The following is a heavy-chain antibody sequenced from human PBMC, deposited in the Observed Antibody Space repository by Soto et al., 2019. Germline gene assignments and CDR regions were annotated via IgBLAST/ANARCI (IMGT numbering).Heavy chain of an antibody. V-gene: IGHV1-69*12. CDR3: ATQGLPNYYYSGMDV. CDR2: IIPIFGTA. CDR1: GGTFSSYA. Sequence: QVQLVQSGAEVKKPGSSVKVSCKASGGTFSSYAISWVRQAPEQGLEWMGGIIPIFGTANYAQKFQGRVTITADESTSTAYMELSSLRSEDPAVYYCATQGLPNYYYSGMDVWGQGTTVTVSS. D-gene: IGHD5-18*01. J-gene: IGHJ6*02.